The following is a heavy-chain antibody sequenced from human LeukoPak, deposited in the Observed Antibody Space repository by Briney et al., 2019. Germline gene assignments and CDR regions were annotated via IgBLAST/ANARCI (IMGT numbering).Heavy chain of an antibody. V-gene: IGHV3-21*01. CDR1: GFTFSSYS. Sequence: KAGGSLRLSCAASGFTFSSYSMNWVRQAPGKGLEWVSSISSSSSYIYYADSVKGRFSVYRDNSNNTLYLQMNSLKTEDTAVYSCANFDGDSQAFHIWGQGTMVTVSS. J-gene: IGHJ3*02. D-gene: IGHD3-9*01. CDR3: ANFDGDSQAFHI. CDR2: ISSSSSYI.